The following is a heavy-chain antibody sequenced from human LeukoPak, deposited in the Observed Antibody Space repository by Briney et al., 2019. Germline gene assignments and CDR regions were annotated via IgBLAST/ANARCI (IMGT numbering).Heavy chain of an antibody. CDR1: GFTFSSYW. J-gene: IGHJ3*02. V-gene: IGHV3-74*01. CDR2: INGDGSST. CDR3: ARDGRPAARDI. D-gene: IGHD6-6*01. Sequence: PGGSLRLSCEVSGFTFSSYWMYWVRQAPGKGLVWVSRINGDGSSTNYADSVKGRFTISRDNAKNTLYLQMNSLRAEDTAVYYCARDGRPAARDIWGQRTMVTVSS.